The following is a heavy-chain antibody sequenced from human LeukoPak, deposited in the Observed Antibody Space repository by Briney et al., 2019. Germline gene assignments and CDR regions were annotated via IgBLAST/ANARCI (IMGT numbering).Heavy chain of an antibody. CDR1: GGSISSYF. J-gene: IGHJ4*02. Sequence: SETLSLTCSVSGGSISSYFWTWIRQPPGKGLEWIGYIYYSGGTNYNPSLKSRVTISVDTSKNQLSLKLTSVTAADTAVYFCATLVSTRYYFDYWGQGTLVTVSS. CDR2: IYYSGGT. D-gene: IGHD5/OR15-5a*01. CDR3: ATLVSTRYYFDY. V-gene: IGHV4-59*08.